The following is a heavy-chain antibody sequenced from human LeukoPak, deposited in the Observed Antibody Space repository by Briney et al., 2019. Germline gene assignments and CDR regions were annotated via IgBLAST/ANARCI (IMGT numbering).Heavy chain of an antibody. Sequence: GGSLRLSCVASGFTFSSYGMHWVRQAPGKGLEWVAVIWDDGSNRYYTDSVKGRFTISRDDSKNTLNLQMNSLRGEDTAVYYCVRDRGDGYNQIDYWGQGTLVTVSS. J-gene: IGHJ4*02. CDR2: IWDDGSNR. D-gene: IGHD5-24*01. CDR1: GFTFSSYG. V-gene: IGHV3-33*01. CDR3: VRDRGDGYNQIDY.